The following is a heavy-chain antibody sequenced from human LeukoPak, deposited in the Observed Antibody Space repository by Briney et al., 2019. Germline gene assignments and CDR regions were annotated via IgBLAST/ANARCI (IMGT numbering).Heavy chain of an antibody. CDR2: ISWNSGSI. D-gene: IGHD6-19*01. Sequence: GGSLRLSCAASGFTFSSYGMHWVRQAPGKGLEWVSGISWNSGSIGYADSVKGRFTISRDNAKNSLYLQMNSLRAEDTALYYCAKEATGIAVAGTFDYWGQGTLVTVSS. CDR3: AKEATGIAVAGTFDY. V-gene: IGHV3-9*01. J-gene: IGHJ4*02. CDR1: GFTFSSYG.